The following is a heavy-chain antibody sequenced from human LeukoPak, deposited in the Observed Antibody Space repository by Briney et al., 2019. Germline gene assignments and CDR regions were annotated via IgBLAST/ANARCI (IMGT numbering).Heavy chain of an antibody. Sequence: GGSLRLSCTASGFSFSGHWMHWARQLPGKGLVWVSRISPTGSATSYADSVKGRFTVSRDNAKNTLYLQVNNLRAEDTAVYYCARGPNSNWSGLDFWGQGTLLTVSS. D-gene: IGHD6-6*01. CDR1: GFSFSGHW. J-gene: IGHJ4*02. CDR3: ARGPNSNWSGLDF. V-gene: IGHV3-74*01. CDR2: ISPTGSAT.